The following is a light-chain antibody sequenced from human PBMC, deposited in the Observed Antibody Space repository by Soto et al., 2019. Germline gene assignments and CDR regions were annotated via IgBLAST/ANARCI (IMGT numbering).Light chain of an antibody. CDR3: LQHHSYPQT. J-gene: IGKJ1*01. CDR1: QSISNH. Sequence: DIQMTQSPSSLSASVEDRVIITCRASQSISNHLNWYQQKPGKAPKRLIYAASSLQSEVPSRFSGSGSGTEFTLTISSLQPEDVATYYCLQHHSYPQTFGQGTKVDIK. CDR2: AAS. V-gene: IGKV1-17*01.